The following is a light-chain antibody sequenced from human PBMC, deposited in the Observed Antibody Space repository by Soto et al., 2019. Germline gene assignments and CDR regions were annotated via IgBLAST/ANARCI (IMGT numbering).Light chain of an antibody. V-gene: IGKV1-39*01. CDR2: AAS. CDR1: QNINSD. CDR3: HQSYDIPT. J-gene: IGKJ5*01. Sequence: DIQMTQSPSSLSASVGDRVTIACRARQNINSDLNWYQQKPGKAPKLLIYAASSLQSGVPSRFSGSGSGTDFTLTVSSLQPEDFATYYCHQSYDIPTFDQGTRLEIK.